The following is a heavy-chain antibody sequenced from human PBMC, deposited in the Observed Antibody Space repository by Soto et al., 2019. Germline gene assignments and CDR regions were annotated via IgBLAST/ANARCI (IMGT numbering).Heavy chain of an antibody. J-gene: IGHJ6*02. Sequence: SETLSLTCTVSGGSISSGGYYWSWIRQHPGKGLEWIGYIYYSGSTYYNPSLKSRVTISVDTSKNQFSLKLSSVTAADTAVYYCARAFYDSSGYYGYYYYYGMDVWGQGTTVTVSS. CDR3: ARAFYDSSGYYGYYYYYGMDV. CDR2: IYYSGST. CDR1: GGSISSGGYY. D-gene: IGHD3-22*01. V-gene: IGHV4-31*03.